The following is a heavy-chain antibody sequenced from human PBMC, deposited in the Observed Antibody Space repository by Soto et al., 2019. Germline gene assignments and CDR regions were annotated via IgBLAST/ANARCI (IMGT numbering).Heavy chain of an antibody. J-gene: IGHJ4*02. D-gene: IGHD3-16*01. CDR3: AMGGIAYVWFNEY. CDR1: GGIFSSYA. V-gene: IGHV1-69*06. Sequence: QEQLVQSGAEVKKPGSSVKVSCKASGGIFSSYAISWVRQAPGQGLEWMGGIIPIFGTTNYAQKFQDRVTITADKSTNTAYRERSSLRSEDTAMYHCAMGGIAYVWFNEYWGQGTLVTVSS. CDR2: IIPIFGTT.